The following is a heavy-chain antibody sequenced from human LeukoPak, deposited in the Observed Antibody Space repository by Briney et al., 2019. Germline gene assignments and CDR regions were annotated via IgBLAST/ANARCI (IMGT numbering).Heavy chain of an antibody. J-gene: IGHJ4*02. CDR3: ARGGVIQLWFTE. CDR1: GYTFTSYA. CDR2: ISAYNGNT. D-gene: IGHD5-18*01. Sequence: ASVKVSCKASGYTFTSYAMNWVRQAPGQGLEWMGWISAYNGNTNYAQKLQGRVTMTTDTSTSTAYMELRSLRSDDTAVYYCARGGVIQLWFTEWGQGTLVTVSS. V-gene: IGHV1-18*01.